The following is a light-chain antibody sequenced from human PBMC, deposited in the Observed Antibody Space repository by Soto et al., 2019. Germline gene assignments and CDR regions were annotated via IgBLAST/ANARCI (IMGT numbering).Light chain of an antibody. CDR1: QSVSSN. V-gene: IGKV3-15*01. CDR2: GAS. J-gene: IGKJ1*01. Sequence: EIVMTQSPATLSVSPGERATLSCRASQSVSSNLAWYQQKPGQAPRLLIYGASTRATGIPARFRGSGSGTEFTLTISSLQSEDFAVYYCQQYNNWPPMWTFGQGTKVEIK. CDR3: QQYNNWPPMWT.